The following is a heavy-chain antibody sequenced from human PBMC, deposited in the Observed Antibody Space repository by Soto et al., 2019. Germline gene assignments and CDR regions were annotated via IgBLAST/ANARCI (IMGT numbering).Heavy chain of an antibody. D-gene: IGHD1-7*01. Sequence: ASVKVSCKASGYTFTSYYMHWVRQAPGQGLEWMGIINPSGGSTSYAQKFQGRVTMTRDTSTSTVYMELSSLRSEDTAVYYCARDRGTGTSRPYFDYWGQGTLVTVS. V-gene: IGHV1-46*01. J-gene: IGHJ4*02. CDR3: ARDRGTGTSRPYFDY. CDR2: INPSGGST. CDR1: GYTFTSYY.